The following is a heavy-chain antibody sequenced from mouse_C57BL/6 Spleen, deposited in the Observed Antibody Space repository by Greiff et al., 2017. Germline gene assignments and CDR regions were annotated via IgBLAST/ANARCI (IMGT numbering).Heavy chain of an antibody. D-gene: IGHD1-1*01. CDR1: GFTFSDYY. CDR2: INYDGSST. J-gene: IGHJ1*03. Sequence: EVQWVESEGGLVQPGSSMKLSCTASGFTFSDYYMAWVRQVPEKGLEWVANINYDGSSTYYLDSLKSRFIISRDNAKNILYLQMSSLKSEDTATYYCARDRYYYGSSYGYFDVWGTGTTVTVSS. V-gene: IGHV5-16*01. CDR3: ARDRYYYGSSYGYFDV.